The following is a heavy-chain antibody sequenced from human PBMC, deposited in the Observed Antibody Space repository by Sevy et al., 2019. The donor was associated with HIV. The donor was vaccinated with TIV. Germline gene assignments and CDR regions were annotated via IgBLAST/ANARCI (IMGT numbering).Heavy chain of an antibody. Sequence: GGSLRLSCAASGFTVSSNYMSWVRQAPGKGLEWVSVIYSGGSTYYADSVKGRFTISRDNSKNTRYLQMNSLRAEDTAVYYCARGLEYYGSGSYSYYYYGMDVWGQGTTVTVSS. J-gene: IGHJ6*02. CDR1: GFTVSSNY. V-gene: IGHV3-53*01. CDR3: ARGLEYYGSGSYSYYYYGMDV. D-gene: IGHD3-10*01. CDR2: IYSGGST.